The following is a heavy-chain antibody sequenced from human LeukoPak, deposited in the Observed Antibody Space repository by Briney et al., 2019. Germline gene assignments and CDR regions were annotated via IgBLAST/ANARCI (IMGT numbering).Heavy chain of an antibody. CDR1: GFTFSSYA. CDR3: ARDKLDDSASSGPYYFDY. D-gene: IGHD3-22*01. J-gene: IGHJ4*02. CDR2: INDNGAGT. V-gene: IGHV3-23*01. Sequence: PGGSLRLSCAASGFTFSSYAMSWVRQAPGKGLKWVSTINDNGAGTYYADSVKGRGTISRDNSKTTLYLQMNSLRAEDTAVYYCARDKLDDSASSGPYYFDYWGQGTLVTVSS.